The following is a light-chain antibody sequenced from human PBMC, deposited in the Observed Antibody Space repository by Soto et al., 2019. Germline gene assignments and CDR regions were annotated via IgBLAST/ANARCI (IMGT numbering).Light chain of an antibody. CDR1: QSVSSSY. J-gene: IGKJ5*01. V-gene: IGKV3-20*01. Sequence: EIVRTQSPGTLSLSPGERATLSCMASQSVSSSYLAWYQQKPGQAPRLLIYGASSRATGIPDRFSGSGSGTDFTLTISRLEPEDFAVYYCQQYGSSPPITVGQVGRLEIK. CDR2: GAS. CDR3: QQYGSSPPIT.